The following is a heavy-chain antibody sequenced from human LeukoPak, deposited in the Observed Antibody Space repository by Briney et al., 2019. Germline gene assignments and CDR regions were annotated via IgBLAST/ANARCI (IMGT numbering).Heavy chain of an antibody. J-gene: IGHJ4*02. CDR2: IRMTADGGTQ. Sequence: GGSLRLSCTGSGFTFGDYSISWARQAPGKGLEWVGFIRMTADGGTQEYVAAVKGRFIISRDDSKSSAYLQMNSLKSEDTAFYYCTRGTGAPSYWGQGTLVTVSS. CDR3: TRGTGAPSY. CDR1: GFTFGDYS. V-gene: IGHV3-49*04. D-gene: IGHD3-10*01.